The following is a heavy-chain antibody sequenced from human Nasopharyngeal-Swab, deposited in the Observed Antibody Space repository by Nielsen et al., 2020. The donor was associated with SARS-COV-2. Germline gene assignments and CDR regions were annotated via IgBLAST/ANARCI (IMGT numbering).Heavy chain of an antibody. V-gene: IGHV1-46*01. D-gene: IGHD3-22*01. Sequence: ASVKVSCKASGYTFTSYYMHWVRQAPGQGLEWMGIINPSGGSTSYAQKFQGRVTMTRDTSTSTVYMELSSLRSEDTAVYYCARVVHYYDSSGLLGALDYWGQGTLVTVSS. CDR2: INPSGGST. CDR1: GYTFTSYY. CDR3: ARVVHYYDSSGLLGALDY. J-gene: IGHJ4*02.